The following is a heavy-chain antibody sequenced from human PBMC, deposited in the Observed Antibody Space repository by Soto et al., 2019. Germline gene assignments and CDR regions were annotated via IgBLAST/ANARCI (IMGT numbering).Heavy chain of an antibody. CDR2: INHSGST. CDR3: ARPRYYGSGSYYFDY. V-gene: IGHV4-34*01. CDR1: GGSFSGYY. Sequence: SDTLSLTCAVYGGSFSGYYWSWIRQPPGKGLEWIGEINHSGSTNYNPSLKSRVTISVDTSKNQFSLKLSSVTAADTAVYYCARPRYYGSGSYYFDYWGQGTLVTVSS. D-gene: IGHD3-10*01. J-gene: IGHJ4*02.